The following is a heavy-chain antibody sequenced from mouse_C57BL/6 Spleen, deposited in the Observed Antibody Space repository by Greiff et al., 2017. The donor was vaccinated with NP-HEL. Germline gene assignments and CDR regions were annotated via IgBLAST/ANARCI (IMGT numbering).Heavy chain of an antibody. CDR2: IYPGDGDT. Sequence: VKLVESGAELVKPGASVKISCKASGYAFSSYWMNWVKQRPGKGLEWIGQIYPGDGDTNYNGKFKGKATLTADKSYSTAYMQLSSLTSEDSAVYFCARGTIVTTSYFDYWGQGTTLTVSS. V-gene: IGHV1-80*01. J-gene: IGHJ2*01. CDR1: GYAFSSYW. CDR3: ARGTIVTTSYFDY. D-gene: IGHD2-5*01.